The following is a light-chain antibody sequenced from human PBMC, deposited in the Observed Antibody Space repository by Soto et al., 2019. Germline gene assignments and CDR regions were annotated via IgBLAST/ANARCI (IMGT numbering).Light chain of an antibody. V-gene: IGKV1-5*03. Sequence: DIQMTQSPSTLSASVGDRVTIACRASESISTWLAWYQQKPGKAPKVLIYTASSLQSGVPSRFSGSGSGTDFTLTISGLQPDDFATYYCQQYKSYSLTFGGGTKVEIK. CDR1: ESISTW. J-gene: IGKJ4*01. CDR3: QQYKSYSLT. CDR2: TAS.